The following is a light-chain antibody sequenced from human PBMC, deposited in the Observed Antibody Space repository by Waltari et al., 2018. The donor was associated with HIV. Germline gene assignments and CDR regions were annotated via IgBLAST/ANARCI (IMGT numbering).Light chain of an antibody. V-gene: IGLV2-14*01. CDR3: SSYTRNHSLV. J-gene: IGLJ3*02. Sequence: HSALTQPASVSGSPGQSITISCSGTVTDIDVYNFVSWFRPYPALAPQLVLYGVSSRPSGVSLRFSGSKSGDTASLTISGLEAEDEAHYYCSSYTRNHSLVFGGGTKLTVL. CDR2: GVS. CDR1: VTDIDVYNF.